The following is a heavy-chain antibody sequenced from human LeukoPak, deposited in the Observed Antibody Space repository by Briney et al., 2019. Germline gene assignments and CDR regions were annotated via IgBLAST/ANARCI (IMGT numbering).Heavy chain of an antibody. CDR2: ISSSSSTI. Sequence: GSLRLSCAASGFTFSSYSMNWVRQAPGKGLEWVSYISSSSSTIYYADSVKGRFTISRDNAKNSLYLQMNSLRAEDTAVYYCAELGITMIGGVWGKGTTVTISS. V-gene: IGHV3-48*01. CDR1: GFTFSSYS. CDR3: AELGITMIGGV. J-gene: IGHJ6*04. D-gene: IGHD3-10*02.